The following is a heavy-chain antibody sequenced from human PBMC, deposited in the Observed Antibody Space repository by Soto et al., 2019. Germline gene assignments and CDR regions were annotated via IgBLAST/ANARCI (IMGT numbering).Heavy chain of an antibody. V-gene: IGHV3-33*01. CDR1: GFTFGNYG. CDR3: ARVYDFWTFYGMDV. CDR2: IWFDGNKQ. Sequence: PGGSLRLSCAASGFTFGNYGMHWVRQAPGKGLEWVAVIWFDGNKQHYADSVKGRFTISRDNSKNTLYVQMTSLRAEDTAVYYCARVYDFWTFYGMDVWGQGSTVTVSS. J-gene: IGHJ6*02. D-gene: IGHD3-3*01.